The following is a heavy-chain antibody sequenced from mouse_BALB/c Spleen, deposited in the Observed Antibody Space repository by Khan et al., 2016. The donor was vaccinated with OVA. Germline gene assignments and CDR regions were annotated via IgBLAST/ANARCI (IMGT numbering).Heavy chain of an antibody. D-gene: IGHD3-1*01. V-gene: IGHV3-6*02. CDR2: ISYDGIN. J-gene: IGHJ2*01. CDR3: ARGPRATYYFDY. Sequence: VQLKESGPGLVKPSQSLSLTCSVTGYSITNGYYWNWIRQFPGNKLEWMGYISYDGINNYNPSLKNRISITRDTSKNQFFLKLNSVTTEDTATYYCARGPRATYYFDYWGQGTTLTVSA. CDR1: GYSITNGYY.